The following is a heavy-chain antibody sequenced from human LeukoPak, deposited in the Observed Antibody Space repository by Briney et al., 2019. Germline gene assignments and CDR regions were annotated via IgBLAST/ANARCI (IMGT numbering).Heavy chain of an antibody. CDR2: IRYDGSNE. CDR1: GFTFSIYG. D-gene: IGHD2-15*01. J-gene: IGHJ4*02. Sequence: GSLRLSCAASGFTFSIYGMHWVRQAPGKGLGGVAFIRYDGSNEYYADSVRGRFTISRDNSKNTLYPQMNSLRAEDTAVYYCAKDGFVAGAWDYYLDYWGQGTLVTVSS. V-gene: IGHV3-30*02. CDR3: AKDGFVAGAWDYYLDY.